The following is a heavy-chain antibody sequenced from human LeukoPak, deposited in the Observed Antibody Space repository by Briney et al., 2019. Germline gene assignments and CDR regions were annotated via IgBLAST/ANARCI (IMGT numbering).Heavy chain of an antibody. CDR1: GFTFDDYA. J-gene: IGHJ4*02. CDR2: ISWNSGSI. Sequence: GGSLRLSCAVSGFTFDDYAMHWVRQAPGKGLEWVSGISWNSGSIGYADSVKGRFTISRDNAKNSLYLQMNSLRAEDTALYYCAKRGIAAAGTYFDYWGQGTLVTVSS. CDR3: AKRGIAAAGTYFDY. V-gene: IGHV3-9*01. D-gene: IGHD6-13*01.